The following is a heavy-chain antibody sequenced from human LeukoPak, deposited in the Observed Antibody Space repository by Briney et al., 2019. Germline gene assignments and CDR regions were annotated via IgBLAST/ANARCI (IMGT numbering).Heavy chain of an antibody. CDR3: AGGGSGSYFSWLDP. CDR2: INPNSGGT. J-gene: IGHJ5*02. Sequence: ASVKVSCKASGYTFTSYGISWVRQAPGQGLECMGWINPNSGGTNYAQKFQGRVTMTRDTSISTAYMELSRLRSDDTAVYYCAGGGSGSYFSWLDPWGQGTLVTVSS. D-gene: IGHD3-10*01. V-gene: IGHV1-2*02. CDR1: GYTFTSYG.